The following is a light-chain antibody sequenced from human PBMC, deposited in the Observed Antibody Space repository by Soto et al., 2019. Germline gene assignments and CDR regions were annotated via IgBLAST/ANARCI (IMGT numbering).Light chain of an antibody. CDR2: EVT. CDR1: SSDVGAY. CDR3: SSFASSSARV. Sequence: QSALTQPPSASGSPGQSVTISCTGTSSDVGAYISWYHQHAGKAPQLVIYEVTKLPSGVPDRCSGSKSANTASLTVSGLQAEDEADYYCSSFASSSARVFGGGTKLTVL. J-gene: IGLJ3*02. V-gene: IGLV2-8*01.